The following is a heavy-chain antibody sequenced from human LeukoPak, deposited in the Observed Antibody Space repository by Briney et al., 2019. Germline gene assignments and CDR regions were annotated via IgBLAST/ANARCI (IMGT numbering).Heavy chain of an antibody. J-gene: IGHJ3*02. D-gene: IGHD4-17*01. CDR2: ISGEGGST. CDR3: AKDRDYGDYDSAFDI. Sequence: PGGSLRLSCAASGFTFDDYAMHWVRQAPGKGLEWVSLISGEGGSTYYADSVKGRFTISRDNSKNSLYLQMNSLRTEDTALYYCAKDRDYGDYDSAFDIWGQGTMVTVSS. CDR1: GFTFDDYA. V-gene: IGHV3-43*02.